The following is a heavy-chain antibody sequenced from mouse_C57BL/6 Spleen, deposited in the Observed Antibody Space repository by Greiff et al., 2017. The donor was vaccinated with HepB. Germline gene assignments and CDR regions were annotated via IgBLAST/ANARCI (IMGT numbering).Heavy chain of an antibody. D-gene: IGHD3-2*02. V-gene: IGHV1-50*01. CDR1: GYTFTSYW. Sequence: QVQLQQPGAELVKPGASVKLSCKASGYTFTSYWMQWVKQRPGQGLEWIGEIDPSDSYTNYNQKFKGKATLTVDTSSSTAYMQLSSLTSEDSAVYYCARKGQLSLYFDYWGQGTTLTFSS. CDR3: ARKGQLSLYFDY. J-gene: IGHJ2*01. CDR2: IDPSDSYT.